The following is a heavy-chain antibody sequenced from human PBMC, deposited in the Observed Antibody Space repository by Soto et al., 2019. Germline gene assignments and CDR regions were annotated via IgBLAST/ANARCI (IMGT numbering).Heavy chain of an antibody. D-gene: IGHD3-3*01. V-gene: IGHV4-59*01. Sequence: SETLSLTCPVSGASIRSYSLSWIRQPPGKGLESIGYISFTGTTHYNPSLKSRVTISADTSKKQFSLNLTSVTAADTAVYYCARTNTVFGVVRSLDYWGQGTLVTVSS. CDR2: ISFTGTT. CDR3: ARTNTVFGVVRSLDY. CDR1: GASIRSYS. J-gene: IGHJ4*02.